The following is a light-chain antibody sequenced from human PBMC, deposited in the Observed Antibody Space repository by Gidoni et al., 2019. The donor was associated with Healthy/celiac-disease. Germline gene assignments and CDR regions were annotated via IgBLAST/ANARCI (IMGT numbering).Light chain of an antibody. CDR3: QQRSNWPT. Sequence: EIVLTQSPATLSLSPGERATLSCRASQSVSSYLAWYQQKPGQAPRLLIYDASNRAPGIPARFRGSGSGTDFTLSISSLVPEDFAVYYCQQRSNWPTFGPGTKVDIK. CDR2: DAS. CDR1: QSVSSY. V-gene: IGKV3-11*01. J-gene: IGKJ3*01.